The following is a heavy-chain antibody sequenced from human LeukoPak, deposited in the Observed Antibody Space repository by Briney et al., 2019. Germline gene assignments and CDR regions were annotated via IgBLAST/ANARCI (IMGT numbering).Heavy chain of an antibody. Sequence: GGSLRLSCAASGFTVSSNYMSWVRQAPGKGLEWVSVIYSGGSTYYADSVKGRFTISRDNSKNTLYLQMNSLRAEDTAVYYCARDEYDILTGYPGDYRGQGTLVTVSS. J-gene: IGHJ4*02. D-gene: IGHD3-9*01. CDR3: ARDEYDILTGYPGDY. V-gene: IGHV3-66*01. CDR1: GFTVSSNY. CDR2: IYSGGST.